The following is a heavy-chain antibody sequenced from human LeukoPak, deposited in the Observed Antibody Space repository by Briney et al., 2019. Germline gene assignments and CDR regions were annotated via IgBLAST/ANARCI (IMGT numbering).Heavy chain of an antibody. J-gene: IGHJ6*04. CDR1: GFTFSSYA. CDR2: ISSNGGST. V-gene: IGHV3-64*01. D-gene: IGHD3-3*01. Sequence: GGSLRLSCAVSGFTFSSYAMHWVRQAPGKGLEYVSAISSNGGSTYYANSVKGRFTISRDNSKNTLYLQMGSLRAEDMAVYYCATANDFWSGYFPPGDVWGKGTTVTVSS. CDR3: ATANDFWSGYFPPGDV.